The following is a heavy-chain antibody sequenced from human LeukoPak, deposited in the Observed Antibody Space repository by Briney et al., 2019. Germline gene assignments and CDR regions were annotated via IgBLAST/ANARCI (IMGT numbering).Heavy chain of an antibody. V-gene: IGHV4-59*01. CDR1: GGSISSYY. Sequence: TSSETLSLTCTVSGGSISSYYWSWIRQPPGKGLEWIGYIYYSGSTNYNPSLKSRVTISVDTSKNQFSLKLSSVTAADTAVYYCAREHAWGGIYYFDCWGQGTLVTVSS. CDR3: AREHAWGGIYYFDC. J-gene: IGHJ4*02. CDR2: IYYSGST. D-gene: IGHD3-10*01.